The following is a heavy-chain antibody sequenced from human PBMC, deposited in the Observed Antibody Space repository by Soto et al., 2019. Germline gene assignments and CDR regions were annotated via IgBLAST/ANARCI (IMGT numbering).Heavy chain of an antibody. CDR1: GFTFNNYG. V-gene: IGHV3-33*03. Sequence: GGSLRLSCAASGFTFNNYGMHWVRQAPGKGLEWVAVIWYDGSNEYYADSVKGRFTISRDNAKNTLYLQMNSLRAEDTAVYYCARSLKFSSSSYGYYFDYWGQGTLVSVSS. CDR2: IWYDGSNE. D-gene: IGHD6-6*01. J-gene: IGHJ4*02. CDR3: ARSLKFSSSSYGYYFDY.